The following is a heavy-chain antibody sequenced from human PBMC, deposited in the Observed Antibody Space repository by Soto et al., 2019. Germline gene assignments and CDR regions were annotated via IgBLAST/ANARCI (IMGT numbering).Heavy chain of an antibody. D-gene: IGHD3-10*01. CDR1: GGSISSYY. V-gene: IGHV4-59*08. CDR2: IYYSGST. CDR3: ARQLSGRYGDWFDP. Sequence: PSETLSLTCTVSGGSISSYYWSLLRQPPGKGLEWIGYIYYSGSTNYNPSLKSRVTISVDTSKNQFSLKLSSVTAADTAVYYCARQLSGRYGDWFDPWGQGTLVTVSS. J-gene: IGHJ5*02.